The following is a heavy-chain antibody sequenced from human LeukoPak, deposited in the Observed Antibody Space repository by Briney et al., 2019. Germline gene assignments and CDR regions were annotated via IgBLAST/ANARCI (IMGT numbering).Heavy chain of an antibody. CDR1: GSTFSSYA. CDR2: ISGSGGST. Sequence: GGSLRLSCAASGSTFSSYAMSWVRQAPGKGLEWVSAISGSGGSTYYADSVKGRFTISRDNSKNTRYLQMNSLRAEDTAVYYCAKGDMIVVVPTDYWGQGTLVTVSS. J-gene: IGHJ4*02. D-gene: IGHD3-22*01. V-gene: IGHV3-23*01. CDR3: AKGDMIVVVPTDY.